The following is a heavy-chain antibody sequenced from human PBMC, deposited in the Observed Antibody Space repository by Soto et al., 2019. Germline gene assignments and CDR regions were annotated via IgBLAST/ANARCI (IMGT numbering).Heavy chain of an antibody. CDR3: ALPTREDYDFWSGYFAPKLSGMDV. D-gene: IGHD3-3*01. CDR2: INHSGST. V-gene: IGHV4-34*01. Sequence: PSETLSLTCAVYGGSFSGYYWSWIRQPPGKGLEWIGEINHSGSTNYNPSLKSRVTISVDTSKDQFSLKLSSVTAADTAVYYCALPTREDYDFWSGYFAPKLSGMDVWGQGTTVTVSS. CDR1: GGSFSGYY. J-gene: IGHJ6*02.